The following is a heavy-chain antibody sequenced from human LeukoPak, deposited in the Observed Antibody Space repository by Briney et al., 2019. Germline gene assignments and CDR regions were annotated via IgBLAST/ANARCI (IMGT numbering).Heavy chain of an antibody. CDR3: AGRPTGYSSGYIH. CDR1: GITFSNYA. V-gene: IGHV3-23*01. CDR2: ISGSAHKI. Sequence: GGSLRLSCVASGITFSNYAVSRVRQAPEKGLDWVSVISGSAHKIRYADSVKGRFTISRDNSENIVYLQMNNLRVEDTAVYYCAGRPTGYSSGYIHWGQGTLVTVSS. J-gene: IGHJ4*02. D-gene: IGHD5-18*01.